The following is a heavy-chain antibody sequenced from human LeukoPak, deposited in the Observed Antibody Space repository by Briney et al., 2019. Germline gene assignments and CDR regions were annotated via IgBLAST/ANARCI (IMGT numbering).Heavy chain of an antibody. CDR3: ARSGGGPDYFDSSGYYLGYFDY. CDR2: ISAYNGNT. CDR1: GYTFTSYG. Sequence: ASVKVSCKASGYTFTSYGISWVRQAPGQGLEWMGWISAYNGNTNYAQKLQGRVTMTTDTSTSTAYMELRSLRSDDTAVYYCARSGGGPDYFDSSGYYLGYFDYWGQGTLVTVSS. V-gene: IGHV1-18*01. D-gene: IGHD3-22*01. J-gene: IGHJ4*02.